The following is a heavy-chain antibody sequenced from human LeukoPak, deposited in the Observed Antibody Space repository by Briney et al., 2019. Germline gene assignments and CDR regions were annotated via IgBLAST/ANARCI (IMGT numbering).Heavy chain of an antibody. D-gene: IGHD6-19*01. CDR1: GYTFTGYY. CDR2: INPNSGGT. Sequence: ASVKVSCKASGYTFTGYYMHWVRQAPGQGLEWMGWINPNSGGTNYAQKFQGRVTTTRDTSISTAYMELSRLRSDDTAEYYCARRHSSGPDAFDIWGQGTMVTVSS. J-gene: IGHJ3*02. CDR3: ARRHSSGPDAFDI. V-gene: IGHV1-2*02.